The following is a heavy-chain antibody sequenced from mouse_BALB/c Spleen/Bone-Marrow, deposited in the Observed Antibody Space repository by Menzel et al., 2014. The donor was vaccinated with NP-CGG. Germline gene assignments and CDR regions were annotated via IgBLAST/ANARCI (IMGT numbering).Heavy chain of an antibody. D-gene: IGHD2-14*01. CDR1: GYTFTDYN. J-gene: IGHJ1*01. CDR3: ARFRYDWCFDV. CDR2: IYPYNGGT. V-gene: IGHV1S29*02. Sequence: EVKLQESGPELVKPGASVKISCKASGYTFTDYNMHWVKQSHEKSLEWIGYIYPYNGGTGYNQKFKSKATLTVDNSSSTAYMELRSLTSEDSAVYYCARFRYDWCFDVWGAGTTVTVSS.